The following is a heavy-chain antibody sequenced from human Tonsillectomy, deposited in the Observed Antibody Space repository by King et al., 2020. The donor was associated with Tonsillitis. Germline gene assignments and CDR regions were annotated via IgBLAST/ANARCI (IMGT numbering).Heavy chain of an antibody. CDR2: IGGGGVTT. Sequence: VQLVESWGGLVQPGGSLRLSCAASGFTFNSYAMSWVRQAPGKGLEWVSAIGGGGVTTYYADSVKGRFTISRDNSKNPLYLQIHSLRAEDTAVYYCARGRGYSGYDIDYWGQGTLVTVSS. V-gene: IGHV3-23*04. CDR3: ARGRGYSGYDIDY. D-gene: IGHD5-12*01. CDR1: GFTFNSYA. J-gene: IGHJ4*02.